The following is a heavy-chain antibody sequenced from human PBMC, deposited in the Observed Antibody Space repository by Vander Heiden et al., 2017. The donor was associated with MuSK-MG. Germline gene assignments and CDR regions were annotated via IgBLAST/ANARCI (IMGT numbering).Heavy chain of an antibody. Sequence: QVQLVQSGAEVKKPGSSVKVSCKASGGTFSSYAISWVRQAPGQGLDWMGGIIPIFGTANYAQKFQGRVTITADESTSTAYMELSSLRSEDTAVYYCARDRYYGSGREYYFDYWGQGTLVTVSS. D-gene: IGHD3-10*01. CDR1: GGTFSSYA. V-gene: IGHV1-69*01. CDR3: ARDRYYGSGREYYFDY. CDR2: IIPIFGTA. J-gene: IGHJ4*02.